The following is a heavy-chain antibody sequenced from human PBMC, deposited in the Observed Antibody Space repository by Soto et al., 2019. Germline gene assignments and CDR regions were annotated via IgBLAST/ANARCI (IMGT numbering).Heavy chain of an antibody. CDR2: ISRSGATM. J-gene: IGHJ3*01. CDR3: ARSSGWFEADAFDL. CDR1: GFRLSDYE. V-gene: IGHV3-11*01. D-gene: IGHD3-22*01. Sequence: EGSLRLSCAASGFRLSDYEMSWIRQAPGKGPAWVSFISRSGATMCYLDCVKGRFGMARGKAKNSVYLQLRSLRVEETAAGFCARSSGWFEADAFDLWGQGRMVAASS.